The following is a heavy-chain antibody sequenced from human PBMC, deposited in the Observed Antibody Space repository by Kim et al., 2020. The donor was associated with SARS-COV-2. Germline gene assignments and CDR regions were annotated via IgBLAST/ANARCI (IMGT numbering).Heavy chain of an antibody. J-gene: IGHJ3*02. CDR3: ARNEVPAAPYYDFWSGYYPDAFDI. V-gene: IGHV7-4-1*02. D-gene: IGHD3-3*01. CDR2: INTNTGNP. CDR1: GYTFTSYA. Sequence: ASVKVSCKASGYTFTSYAMNWVRQAPGQGLEWMGWINTNTGNPTYAQGFTGRFVFSLDTSVSTAYLQISSLKAEDTAVYYCARNEVPAAPYYDFWSGYYPDAFDIWGQGTMVTVSS.